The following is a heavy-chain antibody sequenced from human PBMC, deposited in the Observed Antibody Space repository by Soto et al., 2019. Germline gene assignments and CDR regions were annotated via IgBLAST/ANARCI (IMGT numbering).Heavy chain of an antibody. CDR2: VYHSGNT. J-gene: IGHJ4*02. CDR3: ARADYYVRSGYYTFYFDY. CDR1: GYSMSSGYY. V-gene: IGHV4-38-2*01. D-gene: IGHD3-22*01. Sequence: LSLTCAVSGYSMSSGYYWAWIRQPPGKGLEWIGSVYHSGNTFYNPSLKSRVTISVGTPNNQFSLKLSSVTAADTAVYYCARADYYVRSGYYTFYFDYWGQGTLVTVSS.